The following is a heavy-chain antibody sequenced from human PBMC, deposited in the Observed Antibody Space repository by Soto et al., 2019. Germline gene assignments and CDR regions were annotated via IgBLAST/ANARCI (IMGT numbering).Heavy chain of an antibody. CDR1: GFTFSSYA. Sequence: QAGGSLRLSCAASGFTFSSYAMSWVRQAPGKGLEWVSAISGSGGSTYYADSVKGRFTISRDNSKNTLYLQMNSLRAEDTAVYYCAKSYYYDSSGYNPFDYWGQGTLVTVSS. CDR2: ISGSGGST. V-gene: IGHV3-23*01. D-gene: IGHD3-22*01. J-gene: IGHJ4*02. CDR3: AKSYYYDSSGYNPFDY.